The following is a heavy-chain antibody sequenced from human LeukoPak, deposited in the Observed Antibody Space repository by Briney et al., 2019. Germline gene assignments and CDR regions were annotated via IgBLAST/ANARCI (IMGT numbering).Heavy chain of an antibody. Sequence: GGSLRLSCGASVFAVNTKFMRWVRQAPAQGLEGLSVIYTDSNTYYADSVKGRFTISRDDSKNTLYLQMNSPRAEDTAVYFCAGVLPPSNYHEQGYHYWGQGTLVTVSS. CDR1: VFAVNTKF. CDR3: AGVLPPSNYHEQGYHY. J-gene: IGHJ4*02. V-gene: IGHV3-53*05. CDR2: IYTDSNT. D-gene: IGHD4-11*01.